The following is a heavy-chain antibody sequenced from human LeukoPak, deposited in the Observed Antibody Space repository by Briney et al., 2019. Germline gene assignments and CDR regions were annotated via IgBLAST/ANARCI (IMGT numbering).Heavy chain of an antibody. D-gene: IGHD5-24*01. CDR1: GFTFSSYE. V-gene: IGHV3-48*03. Sequence: PGGSLRLSCAASGFTFSSYEMNWVRQAPGKGLEWVSYISSSGSTIYYADSVKGRFTISRDNAKNSLYLQMNSLRAEDTAVYYCARHGSDAFDIWGQGTVVTVSS. CDR3: ARHGSDAFDI. CDR2: ISSSGSTI. J-gene: IGHJ3*02.